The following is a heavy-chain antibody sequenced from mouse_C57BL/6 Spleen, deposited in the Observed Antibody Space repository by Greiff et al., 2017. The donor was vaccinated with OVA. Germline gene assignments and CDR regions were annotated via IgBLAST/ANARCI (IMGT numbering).Heavy chain of an antibody. CDR2: IWSGGST. Sequence: VKLQESGPGLVQPSQSLSITCTVSGFSLTSYGVHWVRQSPGKGLEWLGVIWSGGSTDYNAAFISRLSISKDNSKSQVFFKMNSLQADDTAIYYCAGYYAGYFDVWGTGTTVTVSS. V-gene: IGHV2-2*01. D-gene: IGHD2-3*01. CDR3: AGYYAGYFDV. J-gene: IGHJ1*03. CDR1: GFSLTSYG.